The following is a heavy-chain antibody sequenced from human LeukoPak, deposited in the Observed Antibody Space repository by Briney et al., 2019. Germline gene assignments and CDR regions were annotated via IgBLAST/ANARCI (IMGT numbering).Heavy chain of an antibody. CDR2: INPNSGGT. CDR1: GYTFTGYY. Sequence: GASVKVSCKASGYTFTGYYMHWVRQAPGQGLEWMGWINPNSGGTNYAQKFQGRVTMTRDTSISTVYMELSSLRSEDTAVYYCARNYDSSGYRMGYYYYYMDVWGKGTTVTISS. J-gene: IGHJ6*03. V-gene: IGHV1-2*02. D-gene: IGHD3-22*01. CDR3: ARNYDSSGYRMGYYYYYMDV.